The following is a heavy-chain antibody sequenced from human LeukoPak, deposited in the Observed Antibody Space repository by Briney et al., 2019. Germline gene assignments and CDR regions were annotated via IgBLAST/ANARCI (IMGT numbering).Heavy chain of an antibody. V-gene: IGHV3-74*01. CDR1: GFTFSNYW. CDR2: IETDGTTI. CDR3: AREYNGGLDY. J-gene: IGHJ4*02. Sequence: GGSLRLSCAASGFTFSNYWMHWVRQTPGKGLVWVANIETDGTTIHYADSVKGRFTISRDNAENTVYLQMNSLRAEDTGVYHCAREYNGGLDYWGLGTLVTVSS. D-gene: IGHD5-12*01.